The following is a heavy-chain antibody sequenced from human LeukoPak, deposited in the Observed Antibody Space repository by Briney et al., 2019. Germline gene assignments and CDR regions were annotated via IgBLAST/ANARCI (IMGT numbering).Heavy chain of an antibody. CDR1: GGSFSGYH. D-gene: IGHD3-22*01. V-gene: IGHV4-34*01. CDR2: INPSGST. Sequence: SETLSLTCAVYGGSFSGYHWTWIRQSPGKGLEWIGDINPSGSTYYNPSLKSRLTISVDTSKNQFSLKLRSVTAADTAVYYCAIGRHDITMIVVVMTSVSYYLDVWGKGTTVTVS. CDR3: AIGRHDITMIVVVMTSVSYYLDV. J-gene: IGHJ6*03.